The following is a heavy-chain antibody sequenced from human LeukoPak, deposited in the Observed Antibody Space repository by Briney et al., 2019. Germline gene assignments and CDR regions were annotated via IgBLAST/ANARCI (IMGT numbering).Heavy chain of an antibody. CDR1: GGTFSSYA. CDR2: IIPIFGTA. J-gene: IGHJ4*02. CDR3: AREYHSSSWAGY. D-gene: IGHD6-13*01. Sequence: ASVKVSCKASGGTFSSYAISWVRQAPGQGLEWMGGIIPIFGTANYAQKFQGRVTITADESTSTAYMELRSLRSDDTAVYYCAREYHSSSWAGYWGQGTLVTVSS. V-gene: IGHV1-69*13.